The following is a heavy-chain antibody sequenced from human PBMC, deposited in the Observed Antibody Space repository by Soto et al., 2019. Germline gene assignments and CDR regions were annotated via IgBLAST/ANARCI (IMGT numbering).Heavy chain of an antibody. D-gene: IGHD4-17*01. CDR1: GFTVSSNY. V-gene: IGHV3-66*01. CDR2: IYSGGST. CDR3: ARDRPFDYGDYYMDV. Sequence: GGSLRLSCAASGFTVSSNYMSWVRLAPGKGLEWVSVIYSGGSTYYADSVKGRFTISRDNSKNTLYLQMNSLRAEDTAVYYCARDRPFDYGDYYMDVWGKGTTVTVSS. J-gene: IGHJ6*03.